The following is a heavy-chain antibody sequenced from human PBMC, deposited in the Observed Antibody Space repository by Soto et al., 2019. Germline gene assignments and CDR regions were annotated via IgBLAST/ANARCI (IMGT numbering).Heavy chain of an antibody. D-gene: IGHD2-2*01. CDR3: ARVPDR. CDR2: IYYSGST. J-gene: IGHJ5*02. Sequence: SETLSLTCTVSGGSSSNYYWSWIRQPPGKGLEWIGYIYYSGSTNYNPSLKSRVTISVDTSKNQFSLKLSSVTAADTAVYYCARVPDRWGQGTLVTVS. CDR1: GGSSSNYY. V-gene: IGHV4-59*01.